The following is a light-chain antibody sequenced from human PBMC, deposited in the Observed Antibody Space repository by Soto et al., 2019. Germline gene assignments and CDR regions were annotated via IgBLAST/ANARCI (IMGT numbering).Light chain of an antibody. Sequence: QSALTQPRSVSGSPGQSVTISCTGTSSDVGAYNHVSWFQQHPGKAPKLMIYDVTERPSGVPDRFSGSKSDNTASLTISGLQAEDEADYSCCSYAGTYTYVFGTGTKLTVL. CDR3: CSYAGTYTYV. V-gene: IGLV2-11*01. CDR2: DVT. J-gene: IGLJ1*01. CDR1: SSDVGAYNH.